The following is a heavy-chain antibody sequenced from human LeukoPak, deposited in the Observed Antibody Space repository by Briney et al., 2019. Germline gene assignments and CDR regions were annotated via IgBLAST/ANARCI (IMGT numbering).Heavy chain of an antibody. CDR3: AKRYGSGSYQNWFDP. CDR1: GFTFSGYG. Sequence: GGSLRLSCAASGFTFSGYGMHWVRQAPGKGLEWVAFIRYDGSDKYYADSVKGRFTISRDNSKNTLYLQMNSLRAEDTAVYYCAKRYGSGSYQNWFDPWGQGTLVTVSS. V-gene: IGHV3-30*02. J-gene: IGHJ5*02. CDR2: IRYDGSDK. D-gene: IGHD3-10*01.